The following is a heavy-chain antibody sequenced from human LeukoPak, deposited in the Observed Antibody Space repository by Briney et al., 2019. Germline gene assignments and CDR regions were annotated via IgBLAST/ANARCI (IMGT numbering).Heavy chain of an antibody. V-gene: IGHV3-7*01. CDR2: IKQDGSEK. CDR3: ARPPRVVPAPDY. CDR1: GFTFSSYW. Sequence: PGGSLRLSCAASGFTFSSYWMSWVRQAPGKGLEWVANIKQDGSEKYYVDSVKGRFTISRDNAKNSLFLKMNSLRGEDTAVYYCARPPRVVPAPDYWGQGTLVAVSS. D-gene: IGHD2-2*01. J-gene: IGHJ4*02.